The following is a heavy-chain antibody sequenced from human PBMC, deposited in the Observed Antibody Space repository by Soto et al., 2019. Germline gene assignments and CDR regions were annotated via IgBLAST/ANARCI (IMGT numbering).Heavy chain of an antibody. CDR2: ISAYNGNT. Sequence: QVQLVRSGAEVKKPGASVKVSCKASGYTFTSYGISWVRQAPGQGLEWMGWISAYNGNTNYAQKLQGRVTMTTDTSTSTAYMELRSLRSDDTAVYYCARGGRHDSSGYYLPFSGMDVWGQGTTVTVSS. CDR3: ARGGRHDSSGYYLPFSGMDV. CDR1: GYTFTSYG. V-gene: IGHV1-18*01. D-gene: IGHD3-22*01. J-gene: IGHJ6*02.